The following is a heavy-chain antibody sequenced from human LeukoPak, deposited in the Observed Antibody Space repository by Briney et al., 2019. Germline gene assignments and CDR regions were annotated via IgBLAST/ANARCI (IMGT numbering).Heavy chain of an antibody. D-gene: IGHD1-26*01. CDR3: ARDFPYSGSYQYYFNY. V-gene: IGHV3-7*01. CDR2: IDQDESAK. CDR1: GLTFKNYW. Sequence: GGSLRLSCAASGLTFKNYWMSWVRQAPGKGLEWVATIDQDESAKYYVDSVKGRFTISRDNTKNSLYLQMNSLRAEDTAVYYCARDFPYSGSYQYYFNYWGQGTLVTVSS. J-gene: IGHJ4*02.